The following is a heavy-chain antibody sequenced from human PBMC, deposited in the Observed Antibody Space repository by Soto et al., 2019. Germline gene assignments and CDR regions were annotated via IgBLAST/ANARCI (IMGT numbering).Heavy chain of an antibody. Sequence: TLSLTCTVSGDSISSYYWSWIRQPPGKGLEWIGYIYYSGSTNYNPSLKSRVTISVDTSKNQFSLNLSSVTVADTAVYYCASSNIAAAGFYYYGMDVWGRGTTVTVSS. J-gene: IGHJ6*02. CDR2: IYYSGST. CDR3: ASSNIAAAGFYYYGMDV. V-gene: IGHV4-59*01. D-gene: IGHD6-13*01. CDR1: GDSISSYY.